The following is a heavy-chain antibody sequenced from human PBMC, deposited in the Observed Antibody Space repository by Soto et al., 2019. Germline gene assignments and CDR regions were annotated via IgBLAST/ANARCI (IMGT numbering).Heavy chain of an antibody. Sequence: ASVKVSCNASGYTFTGYYMHWVRQAPGRGLEWMGWINPNSGGTNYAQKFQGWVTMTRDTSISTAYMELSRLRSDDTAVYYCARIMGPSDYWGQGTLVTVSS. CDR1: GYTFTGYY. D-gene: IGHD3-16*01. CDR2: INPNSGGT. J-gene: IGHJ4*02. CDR3: ARIMGPSDY. V-gene: IGHV1-2*04.